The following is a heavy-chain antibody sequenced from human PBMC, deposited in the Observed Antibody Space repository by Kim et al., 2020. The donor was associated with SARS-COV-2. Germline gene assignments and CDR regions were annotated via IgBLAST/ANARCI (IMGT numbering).Heavy chain of an antibody. D-gene: IGHD1-26*01. J-gene: IGHJ3*02. CDR1: GGSISSSSYY. V-gene: IGHV4-39*01. Sequence: SETLSLTCTVSGGSISSSSYYWGWIRQPPGKGLEWIGSNYYSGSTYYNPSLKSRVTISVDTSKNQFSLKLSSVTAADTAVYYCARRGSYLYDAFDIWGQGTMVTVSS. CDR2: NYYSGST. CDR3: ARRGSYLYDAFDI.